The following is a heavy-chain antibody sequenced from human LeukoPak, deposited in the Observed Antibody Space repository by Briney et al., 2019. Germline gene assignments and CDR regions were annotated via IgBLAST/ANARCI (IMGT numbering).Heavy chain of an antibody. CDR2: INHSGST. CDR1: GGSFSGYY. V-gene: IGHV4-34*01. D-gene: IGHD2-2*01. J-gene: IGHJ3*02. Sequence: KPSETLSLTCAVYGGSFSGYYWSWIRQPPGKGLEWIGEINHSGSTNYNPSLKSRVTISVDTSKNQFSLKLSSVTAADTAVYYCARSPSGGGKDAFDIWGQGTMVTVSS. CDR3: ARSPSGGGKDAFDI.